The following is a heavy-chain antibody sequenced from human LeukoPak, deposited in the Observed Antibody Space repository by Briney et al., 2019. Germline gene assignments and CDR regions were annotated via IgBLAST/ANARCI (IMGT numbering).Heavy chain of an antibody. V-gene: IGHV3-11*03. D-gene: IGHD6-19*01. CDR2: ISSSSSYT. Sequence: GGSLRLSCAASGFTFSDYYMSWIRQAPGKGLEWVSYISSSSSYTNYADSVKGRFTISRDNAKNSLYLQMNSLRAEDTAVYYCASLSSGWTKHWGQGTLVTVSS. CDR1: GFTFSDYY. J-gene: IGHJ4*02. CDR3: ASLSSGWTKH.